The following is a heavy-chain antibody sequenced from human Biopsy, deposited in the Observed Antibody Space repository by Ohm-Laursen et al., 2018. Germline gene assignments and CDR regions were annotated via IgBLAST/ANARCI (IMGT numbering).Heavy chain of an antibody. CDR3: AGLVTGFIDP. J-gene: IGHJ5*02. D-gene: IGHD3-9*01. Sequence: SQTLSLTCTVSGGSISSGGYYWGWIRQHPGKGLEWIGHMYYSGSTYYNPSLKSRITISVDTSKNQFSLKLSSVTAADTAVHYCAGLVTGFIDPWGQGTLVTVSS. CDR2: MYYSGST. V-gene: IGHV4-31*03. CDR1: GGSISSGGYY.